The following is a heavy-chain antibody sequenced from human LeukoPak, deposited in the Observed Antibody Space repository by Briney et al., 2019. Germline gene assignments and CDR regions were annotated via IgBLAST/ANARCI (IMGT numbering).Heavy chain of an antibody. CDR1: GFTFSSYG. Sequence: GGSLRLSCAASGFTFSSYGMHWVRQAPGKGLEWVAVISYDGSNKYYADSVKGRFTISRDNSKNTLYLQMNSLRAEGTAVYYCAKDPAYSGYDLDDYWGQGTLVTVSS. V-gene: IGHV3-30*18. J-gene: IGHJ4*02. D-gene: IGHD5-12*01. CDR2: ISYDGSNK. CDR3: AKDPAYSGYDLDDY.